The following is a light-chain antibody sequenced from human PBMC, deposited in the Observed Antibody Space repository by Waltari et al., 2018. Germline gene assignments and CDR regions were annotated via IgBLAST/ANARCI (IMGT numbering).Light chain of an antibody. J-gene: IGLJ2*01. Sequence: QSALTQPAAVSGSPGQPITISCTGASSDIGGSNYVSWYQQHPGKAPKLMIYDVSNPPLGISKRFSGSESGNTASLTISGLQADDEADYYCSSYTSSNTLDVLFGGGTKLTVL. V-gene: IGLV2-14*03. CDR2: DVS. CDR1: SSDIGGSNY. CDR3: SSYTSSNTLDVL.